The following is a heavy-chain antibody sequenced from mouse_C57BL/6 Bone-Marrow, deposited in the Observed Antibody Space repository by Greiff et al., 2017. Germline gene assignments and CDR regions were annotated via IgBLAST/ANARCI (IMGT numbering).Heavy chain of an antibody. CDR2: IYPGSGNT. Sequence: VQLVESGAELVRPGASVKLSCKASGYTFTDYYINWVKQRPGQGLEWIARIYPGSGNTYYNEKFKGKATLTAEKSSSTAYMQLSSLTSEDSAVYFCARGPSDGYFVFMDYWGQGTSVTVSS. V-gene: IGHV1-76*01. D-gene: IGHD2-3*01. CDR3: ARGPSDGYFVFMDY. CDR1: GYTFTDYY. J-gene: IGHJ4*01.